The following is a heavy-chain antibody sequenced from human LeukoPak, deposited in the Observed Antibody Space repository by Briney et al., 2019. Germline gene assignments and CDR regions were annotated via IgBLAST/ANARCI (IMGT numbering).Heavy chain of an antibody. J-gene: IGHJ4*02. D-gene: IGHD6-19*01. V-gene: IGHV3-23*01. Sequence: GGSLRLSCAASGFTFSGFGMTWVRQAPGKGLKWVSGISGSGSSTYYADSVKGRFTISRDNSKNTLYLQMNSLRADDTAVYYCAKGKAVAGTDLDYWGQGTLVTVSS. CDR2: ISGSGSST. CDR1: GFTFSGFG. CDR3: AKGKAVAGTDLDY.